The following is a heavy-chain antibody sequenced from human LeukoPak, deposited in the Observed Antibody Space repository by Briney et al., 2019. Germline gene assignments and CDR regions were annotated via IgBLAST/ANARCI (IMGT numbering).Heavy chain of an antibody. CDR1: GFTFSSYA. CDR2: TTGSGGST. CDR3: AKVVRRGSSASMDYFDY. V-gene: IGHV3-23*01. D-gene: IGHD6-6*01. J-gene: IGHJ4*02. Sequence: PGGSLRLSCAASGFTFSSYAMSWVRQAPGKGLEWVSGTTGSGGSTYYADSVEGRFTISRDNSKNTLFLQMKSLRAEDTALYYCAKVVRRGSSASMDYFDYWGQGTLVTVSS.